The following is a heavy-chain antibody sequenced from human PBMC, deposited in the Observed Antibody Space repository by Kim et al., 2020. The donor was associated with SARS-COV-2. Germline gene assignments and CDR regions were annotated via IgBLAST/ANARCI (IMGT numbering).Heavy chain of an antibody. J-gene: IGHJ4*02. D-gene: IGHD6-6*01. CDR3: ARGRSSSNVGDFDY. Sequence: TPSLQSRVTISVDTSKNPFALKLSSVTAADTAVYYCARGRSSSNVGDFDYWGQGTLVTVSS. V-gene: IGHV4-31*02.